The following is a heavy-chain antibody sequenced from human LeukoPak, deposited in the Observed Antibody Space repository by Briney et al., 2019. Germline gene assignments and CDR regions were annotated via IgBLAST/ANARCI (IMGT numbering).Heavy chain of an antibody. CDR1: GYTFTGYY. CDR3: ARSPVLRYFDWLFYFDY. Sequence: ASVKVSCKASGYTFTGYYMHWVRQAPGQGLEWMGWISPNSGGTNYAQKFQGWVTMTRDTSISTAYMELSRLRSDDTAVYYCARSPVLRYFDWLFYFDYWGQGTLVTVSS. CDR2: ISPNSGGT. V-gene: IGHV1-2*04. J-gene: IGHJ4*02. D-gene: IGHD3-9*01.